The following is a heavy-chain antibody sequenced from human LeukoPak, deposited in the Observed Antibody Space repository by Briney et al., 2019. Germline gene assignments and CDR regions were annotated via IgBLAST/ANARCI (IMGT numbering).Heavy chain of an antibody. CDR1: GSTFSSYG. CDR2: IRYDGSNK. D-gene: IGHD2-15*01. Sequence: GGSLRLSCAASGSTFSSYGMHWVRQAPGKGLEWVAFIRYDGSNKYYADSVKGRFTISRDNSKNTLYLQMNSLRAEDTAVYYCAKDGGYCSGGSCYSNAYGMDVWGQGTTVTVSS. J-gene: IGHJ6*02. V-gene: IGHV3-30*02. CDR3: AKDGGYCSGGSCYSNAYGMDV.